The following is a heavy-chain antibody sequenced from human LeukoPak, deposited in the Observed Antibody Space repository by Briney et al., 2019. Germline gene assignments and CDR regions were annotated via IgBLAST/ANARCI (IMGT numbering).Heavy chain of an antibody. CDR3: ANLDPGAFDI. Sequence: KPGGSLRLSCAASGFTFSSYGMHWVRQAPGKGLDWVAFIRYDGSNKCYADSVKGRFTVSRDNSKNTLYLQMNSLRAEDTAVYYCANLDPGAFDIWGQGTMVTVSS. V-gene: IGHV3-30*02. CDR2: IRYDGSNK. CDR1: GFTFSSYG. J-gene: IGHJ3*02. D-gene: IGHD3-9*01.